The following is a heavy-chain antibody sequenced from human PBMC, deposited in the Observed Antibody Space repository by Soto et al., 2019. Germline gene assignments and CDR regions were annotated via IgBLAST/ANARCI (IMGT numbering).Heavy chain of an antibody. CDR2: IKQAGSEK. CDR3: AREKRANGYFDY. V-gene: IGHV3-7*01. Sequence: EVQLVESGGGLVQTGGSLRLSCAASGFTFSAYWMSWVRQAPGKGLERVANIKQAGSEKYYVDSVNGRFIISRDDAKNSLFLQVNSLRVEDTAVHYCAREKRANGYFDYWGQGTLVTVSS. J-gene: IGHJ4*02. D-gene: IGHD6-25*01. CDR1: GFTFSAYW.